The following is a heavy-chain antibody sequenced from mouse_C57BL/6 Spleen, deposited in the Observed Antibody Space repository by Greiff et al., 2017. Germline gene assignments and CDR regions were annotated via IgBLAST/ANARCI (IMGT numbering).Heavy chain of an antibody. Sequence: VQLQQSGPELVKPGASVKISCKASGYSFTGYYMNWVKQSPEKSLEWIGEINPSTGGTTYNQKFKAKATLTVDKSSSTAYMQLKSLTSEDSGVYSCARGDGNLYLDDWGQGTTVTVSS. CDR3: ARGDGNLYLDD. J-gene: IGHJ2*01. CDR2: INPSTGGT. V-gene: IGHV1-42*01. D-gene: IGHD2-1*01. CDR1: GYSFTGYY.